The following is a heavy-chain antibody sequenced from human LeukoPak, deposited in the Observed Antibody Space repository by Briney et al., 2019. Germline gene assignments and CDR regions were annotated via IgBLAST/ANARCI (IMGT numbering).Heavy chain of an antibody. J-gene: IGHJ4*02. CDR3: ARGRPHGNDY. CDR2: IASDGSST. CDR1: GFTFSSYW. V-gene: IGHV3-74*01. Sequence: GGSLRLSCAASGFTFSSYWMNWVRQAPGKGLVWVSRIASDGSSTTYADSVKGRFSTSRDNAKNTLYLQMNSLRVEDTAVYYCARGRPHGNDYWGQGTLVTVSS. D-gene: IGHD4-23*01.